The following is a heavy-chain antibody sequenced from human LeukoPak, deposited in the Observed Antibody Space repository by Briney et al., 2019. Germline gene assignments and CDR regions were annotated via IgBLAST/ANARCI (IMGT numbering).Heavy chain of an antibody. Sequence: PSQTLSLTRTVSGGSISSGSYYWSWLRQPAGKGLEWIGRIYTSGSTNYNPSLKSRVTISVDTSKNQFSLKLSSVTAADTAVYYCARDGISYYDTLDAFDIWGQGTMVTVSS. D-gene: IGHD3-22*01. V-gene: IGHV4-61*02. CDR3: ARDGISYYDTLDAFDI. CDR2: IYTSGST. J-gene: IGHJ3*02. CDR1: GGSISSGSYY.